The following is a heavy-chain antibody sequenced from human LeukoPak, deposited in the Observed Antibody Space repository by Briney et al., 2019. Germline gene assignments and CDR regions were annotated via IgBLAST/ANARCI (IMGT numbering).Heavy chain of an antibody. V-gene: IGHV1-18*01. CDR3: ARYYIAVAGREDFDY. CDR1: GYTFTSYG. Sequence: ASVKVSCKASGYTFTSYGMSWVRQAPGQGLEWMGWISAYNGNTNYAQKLQGRVTMTTDTSTSTAYMELRSLRSDDTAVYYCARYYIAVAGREDFDYWGQGTLVTVSS. J-gene: IGHJ4*02. D-gene: IGHD6-19*01. CDR2: ISAYNGNT.